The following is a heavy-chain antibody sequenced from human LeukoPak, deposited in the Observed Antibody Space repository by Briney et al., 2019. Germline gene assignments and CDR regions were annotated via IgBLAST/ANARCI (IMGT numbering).Heavy chain of an antibody. D-gene: IGHD6-6*01. J-gene: IGHJ6*03. CDR3: ARDTVEYSSSFNYYYYYMDV. Sequence: SETLSLTCTVSGGSITGYYWSWIRQPAGKGLEWIGRIYTSGSTNYNPSLKSRVTISVDTSKNQFSLKLSSVTAADTAVYYCARDTVEYSSSFNYYYYYMDVWGKGTTVTVSS. CDR1: GGSITGYY. CDR2: IYTSGST. V-gene: IGHV4-4*07.